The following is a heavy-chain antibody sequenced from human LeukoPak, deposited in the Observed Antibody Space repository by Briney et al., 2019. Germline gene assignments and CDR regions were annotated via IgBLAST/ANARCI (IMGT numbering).Heavy chain of an antibody. D-gene: IGHD1-26*01. J-gene: IGHJ4*02. CDR1: GFTFSNYA. CDR2: ISANGDTT. Sequence: GGSLRLSCAASGFTFSNYAMNWVRQAPGKGLEWVSGISANGDTTYYVDSVRGRFTISRDNSKNSVFLQMNSLRDADTAVYYCARVSGSYFDYWGQGTLVTVSS. CDR3: ARVSGSYFDY. V-gene: IGHV3-23*01.